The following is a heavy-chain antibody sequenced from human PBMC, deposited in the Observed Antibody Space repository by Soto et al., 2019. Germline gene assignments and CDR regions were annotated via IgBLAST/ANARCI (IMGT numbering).Heavy chain of an antibody. D-gene: IGHD3-16*01. CDR3: ARAPPGPAPRWGV. J-gene: IGHJ6*02. CDR1: GGSISSGGYS. V-gene: IGHV4-30-2*01. Sequence: KTSETLSLPCTVSGGSISSGGYSWRWIRQTPGKGLEWIGYIYPTGKTYYNPSLENRATLSIDTSQNQFSLQLTSVTAADTAVYYCARAPPGPAPRWGVWGHGTTVTVSS. CDR2: IYPTGKT.